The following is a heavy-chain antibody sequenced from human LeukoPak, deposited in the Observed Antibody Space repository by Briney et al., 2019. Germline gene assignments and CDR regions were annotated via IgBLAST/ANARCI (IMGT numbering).Heavy chain of an antibody. CDR1: GGSISSYY. V-gene: IGHV4-59*12. CDR2: IYYSGST. J-gene: IGHJ4*02. CDR3: ARGRGYCSSNSCQQTPPHFDY. Sequence: SETLSLTCTVSGGSISSYYWSWIRQPPGKGLEWIGYIYYSGSTNYNPSLKSRVTISVDTSKNQFSLKLSSVTAADTAVYYCARGRGYCSSNSCQQTPPHFDYWGQGTLVTVSS. D-gene: IGHD2-2*01.